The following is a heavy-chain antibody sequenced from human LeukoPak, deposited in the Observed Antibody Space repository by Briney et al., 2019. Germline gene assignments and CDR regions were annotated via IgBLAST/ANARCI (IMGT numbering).Heavy chain of an antibody. D-gene: IGHD3-3*01. CDR2: ISSSGSTI. J-gene: IGHJ4*02. CDR1: GFTFSSYE. V-gene: IGHV3-48*03. CDR3: AREDDFWSGSAFDY. Sequence: GGSLRLSCAASGFTFSSYEMNWVSQAPGKGLEWVSYISSSGSTICYADSVKGRFTISRDNAKNSLYLQMNSLRAEDTAVYYCAREDDFWSGSAFDYWGQGTLVTVSS.